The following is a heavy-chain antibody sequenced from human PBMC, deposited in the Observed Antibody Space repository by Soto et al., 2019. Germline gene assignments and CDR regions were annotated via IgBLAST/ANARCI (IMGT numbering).Heavy chain of an antibody. CDR1: GGTFSSYS. D-gene: IGHD1-26*01. Sequence: QVQLVQSGAEVKKPGSSVKVSCKASGGTFSSYSINWVRQAPGQGLEWMGEIIPILGTANYAQKFQGRVTSTADESTSTAYMELSSLRSEDTAVYYCARDGGRHSGGIDYWGPGTLVTVSS. J-gene: IGHJ4*02. CDR2: IIPILGTA. CDR3: ARDGGRHSGGIDY. V-gene: IGHV1-69*01.